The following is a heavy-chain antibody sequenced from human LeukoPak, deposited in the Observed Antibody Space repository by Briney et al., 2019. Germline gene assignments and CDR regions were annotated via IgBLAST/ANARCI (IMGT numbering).Heavy chain of an antibody. CDR2: IYTSGST. D-gene: IGHD3-10*01. V-gene: IGHV4-61*02. CDR1: GGSISSGSYY. Sequence: SQTLSLTCTVSGGSISSGSYYWSWIRQPAGKGLEWIGRIYTSGSTNYNPSLKSRITISVDTSKNQFSLKLSSVTAADTAVYYCARSGAGRWFGELLHYFDYWGQGTLVTASS. J-gene: IGHJ4*02. CDR3: ARSGAGRWFGELLHYFDY.